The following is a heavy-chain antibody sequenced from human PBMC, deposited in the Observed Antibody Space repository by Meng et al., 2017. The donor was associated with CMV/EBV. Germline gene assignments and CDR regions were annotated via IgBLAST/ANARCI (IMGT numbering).Heavy chain of an antibody. CDR2: IIPILGIA. V-gene: IGHV1-69*04. J-gene: IGHJ4*02. CDR1: GGTFSSYT. CDR3: ARESYSSGWYSFDY. D-gene: IGHD6-19*01. Sequence: SVKVSCKASGGTFSSYTISWVRQAPGQGLEWMGRIIPILGIANYAQKFQGRVTITADKSTSTAYMELSSLRSEDTAVYYGARESYSSGWYSFDYWGQGTLVIVSS.